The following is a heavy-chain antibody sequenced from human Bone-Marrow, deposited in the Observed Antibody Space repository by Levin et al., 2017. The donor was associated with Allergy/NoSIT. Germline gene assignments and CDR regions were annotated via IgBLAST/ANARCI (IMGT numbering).Heavy chain of an antibody. D-gene: IGHD6-13*01. Sequence: SQTLSLTCTVSGGSISSYYWSWIRQPPGKGLEWIGYIYYSGSTNYNPSLKSRVTISVDTSKNQFSLKLSSVTAADTAVYYCASSSSWYFATGYWGQGTLVTVSS. V-gene: IGHV4-59*01. J-gene: IGHJ4*02. CDR2: IYYSGST. CDR3: ASSSSWYFATGY. CDR1: GGSISSYY.